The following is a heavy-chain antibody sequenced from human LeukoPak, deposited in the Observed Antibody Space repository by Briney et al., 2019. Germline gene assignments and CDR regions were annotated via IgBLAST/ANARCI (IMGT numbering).Heavy chain of an antibody. V-gene: IGHV4-59*08. Sequence: SETLSLTCTVSGGSISSYYWSWIRQPPGKGLEWMGYIYYSGSTNYNPSLKSRVTISVDTSKNQFSLKLSSVTAADTAVYYCARRSSFGEPYYYYYYGMDVWGQGTTVTVSS. CDR1: GGSISSYY. D-gene: IGHD3-10*01. J-gene: IGHJ6*02. CDR2: IYYSGST. CDR3: ARRSSFGEPYYYYYYGMDV.